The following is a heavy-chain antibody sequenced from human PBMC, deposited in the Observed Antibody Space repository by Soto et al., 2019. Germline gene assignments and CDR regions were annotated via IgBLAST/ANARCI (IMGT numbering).Heavy chain of an antibody. J-gene: IGHJ6*02. CDR2: IIPIFGTA. D-gene: IGHD3-22*01. CDR3: ARTHSSGYYSTPYYYYYYGMDV. Sequence: GASVKVSCKASGGTFSSYAISWVRQAPGQGLEWMGGIIPIFGTANYAQKFQGRVTITADESTSTAYMELSSLRSEDTAVYYCARTHSSGYYSTPYYYYYYGMDVWGQGTTVTVSS. CDR1: GGTFSSYA. V-gene: IGHV1-69*13.